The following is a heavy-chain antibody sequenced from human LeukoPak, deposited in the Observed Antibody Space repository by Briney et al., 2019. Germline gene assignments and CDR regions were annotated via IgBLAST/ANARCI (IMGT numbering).Heavy chain of an antibody. V-gene: IGHV4-30-4*01. J-gene: IGHJ6*04. D-gene: IGHD3-9*01. Sequence: SETLSLTCTVSGGSISSGDYYWSWIRQPPGKGLEWIGYIYYSGSTYYNPSLKGRVTISVDTSKNQFSLKLSSVTAADTAVYYCARDILTGSPLGYYGMDVWGKGTTVTVSS. CDR1: GGSISSGDYY. CDR2: IYYSGST. CDR3: ARDILTGSPLGYYGMDV.